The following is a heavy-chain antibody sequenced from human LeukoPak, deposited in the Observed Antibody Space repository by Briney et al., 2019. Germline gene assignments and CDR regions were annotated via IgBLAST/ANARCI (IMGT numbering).Heavy chain of an antibody. CDR1: GFTFRSYE. J-gene: IGHJ4*02. Sequence: GGSLRLSCAASGFTFRSYEMNWVRQAPGKGLEWVSYISSSGSTIYYADSVKGRFTISRDNAKNSLYLQMNSLRAEDTAVYYCARGSDSSGWYDYFDYWGQGTLVTVSS. CDR3: ARGSDSSGWYDYFDY. V-gene: IGHV3-48*03. D-gene: IGHD6-19*01. CDR2: ISSSGSTI.